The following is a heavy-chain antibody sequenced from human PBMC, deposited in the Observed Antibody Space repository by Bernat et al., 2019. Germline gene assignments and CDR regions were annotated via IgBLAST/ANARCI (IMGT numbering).Heavy chain of an antibody. J-gene: IGHJ4*02. V-gene: IGHV3-30*01. CDR2: ISYDGSNK. CDR1: GFTFSSYA. Sequence: QVQLVESGGGVVQPGRSLRLSCVASGFTFSSYAMHWVRQAPGKGLEWVAVISYDGSNKYYADSVKGRFTISRDNSKNTLYLQMNSLRAEDTAVYYCASLYYFDYWGQGTLVTVSS. CDR3: ASLYYFDY.